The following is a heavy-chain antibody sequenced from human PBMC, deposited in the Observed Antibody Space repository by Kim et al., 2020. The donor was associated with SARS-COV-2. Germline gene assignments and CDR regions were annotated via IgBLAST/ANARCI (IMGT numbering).Heavy chain of an antibody. V-gene: IGHV3-30*14. CDR3: ARGSDY. CDR2: SDDGSNK. Sequence: SDDGSNKDYADSVKGRFTISRDNPKHTLDLQMNSLRPEDTAVYYCARGSDYWGLGTLVTVSS. J-gene: IGHJ4*02.